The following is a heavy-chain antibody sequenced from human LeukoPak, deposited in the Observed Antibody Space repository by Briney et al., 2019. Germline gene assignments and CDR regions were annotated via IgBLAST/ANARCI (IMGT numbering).Heavy chain of an antibody. CDR1: GGSMSHFH. CDR3: AKGETVTTSPFDH. CDR2: LFYNEDA. D-gene: IGHD4-17*01. Sequence: SETLSLTCAVSGGSMSHFHWNWFRQPPGKGLEWIGSLFYNEDAKYYPPVKSRVTMSIDTSKSQFSLRLTSVTAADTAVYYCAKGETVTTSPFDHWGQGLLVTVSS. V-gene: IGHV4-59*01. J-gene: IGHJ4*02.